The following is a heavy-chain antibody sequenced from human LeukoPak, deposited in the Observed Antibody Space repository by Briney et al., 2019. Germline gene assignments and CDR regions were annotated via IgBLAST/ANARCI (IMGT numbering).Heavy chain of an antibody. CDR1: GFTFSSYW. J-gene: IGHJ3*02. Sequence: GGSLRLSRAASGFTFSSYWMHWVRQAPGKGLVWVSRINSDGSSTSYADSVKGRFTISRDNAKNMLYLQMNSLRAEDTAVYYCARVGLYYYDSSGYASGAFDIWGQGTMVTVSS. CDR2: INSDGSST. D-gene: IGHD3-22*01. CDR3: ARVGLYYYDSSGYASGAFDI. V-gene: IGHV3-74*01.